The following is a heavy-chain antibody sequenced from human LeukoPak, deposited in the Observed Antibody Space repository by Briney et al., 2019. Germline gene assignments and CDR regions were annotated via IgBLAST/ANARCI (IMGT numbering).Heavy chain of an antibody. CDR2: ISAYNGNT. Sequence: GASVKVSCKASGYTFTSYGISWVRQAPGQGLEWMGWISAYNGNTNYAQKRQGRVTMTTDTSTSTAYMELRSLRSDDTAVYYCAREIYYYDSSGYYYAPTPYFDYWGQGTLVTVSS. J-gene: IGHJ4*02. D-gene: IGHD3-22*01. CDR1: GYTFTSYG. CDR3: AREIYYYDSSGYYYAPTPYFDY. V-gene: IGHV1-18*01.